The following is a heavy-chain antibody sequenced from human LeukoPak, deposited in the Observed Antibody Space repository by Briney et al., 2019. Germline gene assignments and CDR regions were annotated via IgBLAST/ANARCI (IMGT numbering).Heavy chain of an antibody. Sequence: GGSLRLSCAASGFTFSSYAMSWVRQAPGKGLEWVSAISGSGGSTYYADSVKGRFTISRDNSKNTLYLQMNSLRAEDTAVYYCAKDPNGTSIAARRGRGLFYYYMDVWGKGTTVTVSS. CDR3: AKDPNGTSIAARRGRGLFYYYMDV. V-gene: IGHV3-23*01. CDR2: ISGSGGST. J-gene: IGHJ6*03. D-gene: IGHD6-6*01. CDR1: GFTFSSYA.